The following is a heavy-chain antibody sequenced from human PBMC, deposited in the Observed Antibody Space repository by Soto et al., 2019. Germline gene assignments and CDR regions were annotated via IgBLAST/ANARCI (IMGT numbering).Heavy chain of an antibody. CDR1: GYTFTGYY. J-gene: IGHJ4*02. V-gene: IGHV1-2*04. CDR2: INPNSGGT. D-gene: IGHD3-9*01. Sequence: ASVKVSCKASGYTFTGYYMHWVRQAPGLGLEWMGWINPNSGGTNYAQEFQGWVTMTRDTSISTAYMELSRLRSDDTAVYYCTIGDNFDWLTAPYYFDYWGQGTLVTVSS. CDR3: TIGDNFDWLTAPYYFDY.